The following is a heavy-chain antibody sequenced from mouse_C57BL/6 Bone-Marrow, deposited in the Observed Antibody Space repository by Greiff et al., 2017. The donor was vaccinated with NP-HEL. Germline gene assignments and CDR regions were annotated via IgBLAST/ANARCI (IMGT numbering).Heavy chain of an antibody. D-gene: IGHD1-1*01. J-gene: IGHJ3*01. CDR1: GFTFSSYG. V-gene: IGHV5-6*01. CDR2: ISSGGSYT. CDR3: ARTTVAY. Sequence: EVKVVESGGDLVKPGGSLKLSCAASGFTFSSYGMSWVRQTPDKRLEWVATISSGGSYTYYPDSVKGRFTISRDNAKNTLYLQMSSLKSEDTAMYYCARTTVAYWGQGTLVTVSA.